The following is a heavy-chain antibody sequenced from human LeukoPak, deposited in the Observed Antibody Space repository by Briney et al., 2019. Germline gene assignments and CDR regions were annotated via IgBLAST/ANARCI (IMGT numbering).Heavy chain of an antibody. Sequence: SETLSLTCTVSGGSISSYYWSWIRQPPGKGLEWIGYTYYSGSTSYNPSLKSRVTISVDTSKNQFSLKLNSVTAADTAVYYCARARYFPTHYFDYWGQGTLVTVSS. CDR3: ARARYFPTHYFDY. J-gene: IGHJ4*02. CDR1: GGSISSYY. D-gene: IGHD3-9*01. CDR2: TYYSGST. V-gene: IGHV4-59*01.